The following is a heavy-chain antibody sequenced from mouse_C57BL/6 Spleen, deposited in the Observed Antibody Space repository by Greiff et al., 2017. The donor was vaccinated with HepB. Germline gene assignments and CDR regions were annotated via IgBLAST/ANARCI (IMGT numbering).Heavy chain of an antibody. CDR3: ARGKGIYSNYAMDY. J-gene: IGHJ4*01. D-gene: IGHD2-5*01. CDR1: GYTFTSYW. CDR2: IDPSDSET. Sequence: QVQLKQPGAELVRPGSSVKLSCKASGYTFTSYWMHWVKQRPIQGLEWIGNIDPSDSETHYNQKFKDKATLTVDKSSSTAYMQLSSLTSEDSAVYYCARGKGIYSNYAMDYWGQGTSVTVSS. V-gene: IGHV1-52*01.